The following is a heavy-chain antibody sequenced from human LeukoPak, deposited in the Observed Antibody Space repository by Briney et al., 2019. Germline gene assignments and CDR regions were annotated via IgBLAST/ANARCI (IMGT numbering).Heavy chain of an antibody. Sequence: PGGSLRLSCAASGVTLSSYAMQGVRQAPGKGREGVAVISYEVNTKYYADSVKGRFTISRDNSPNTVYLQLPRMRPEDTALYYRASLSGWPNSVFDYSGHGTLVTVSS. J-gene: IGHJ4*01. CDR1: GVTLSSYA. D-gene: IGHD6-19*01. CDR3: ASLSGWPNSVFDY. CDR2: ISYEVNTK. V-gene: IGHV3-30-3*01.